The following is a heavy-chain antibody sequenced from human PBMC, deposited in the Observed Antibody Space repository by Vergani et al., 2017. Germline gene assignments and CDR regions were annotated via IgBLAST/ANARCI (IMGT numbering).Heavy chain of an antibody. CDR2: IYYSGST. J-gene: IGHJ3*02. Sequence: QLQLQESGPALVKPSDTLSLPCTVSGGSISSSRYYCGWFRQPPRKGLEWIGSIYYSGSTYYNPSLKSRVTISVDTSKNQFSLKLSSVTAADTAVYYCARVHSSGWFDAFDIWGQGTMVTVSS. V-gene: IGHV4-39*07. D-gene: IGHD6-19*01. CDR1: GGSISSSRYY. CDR3: ARVHSSGWFDAFDI.